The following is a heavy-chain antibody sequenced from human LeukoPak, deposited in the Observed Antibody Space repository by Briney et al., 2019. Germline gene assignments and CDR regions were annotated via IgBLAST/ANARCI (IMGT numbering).Heavy chain of an antibody. CDR1: GFTLSNYA. D-gene: IGHD6-13*01. CDR3: AKDAKQQLLTNNWFDP. V-gene: IGHV3-30*04. CDR2: ITYDGSNK. J-gene: IGHJ5*02. Sequence: GGSLRLSCAASGFTLSNYAMHWVRQAPGKGLEWVAIITYDGSNKYYADSVKGRFTISRDNSKNTLYLQMNSLRAEDTAVYYCAKDAKQQLLTNNWFDPWGQGTLVTVSS.